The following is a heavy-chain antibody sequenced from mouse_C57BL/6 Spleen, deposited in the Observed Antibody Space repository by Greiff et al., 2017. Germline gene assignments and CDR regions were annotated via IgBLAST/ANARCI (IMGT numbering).Heavy chain of an antibody. J-gene: IGHJ2*01. CDR2: FNPGSGGT. V-gene: IGHV1-54*01. Sequence: QVQLQQSGAELVRPGTSVKVSCKASGYAFTNYLIEWVKQRPGQGLEWIGVFNPGSGGTNYNEKFKGKATLTADKSSSTAYMQLRSLTSEDSAVYFCARENWDYWGQGTTLTVSS. CDR3: ARENWDY. CDR1: GYAFTNYL.